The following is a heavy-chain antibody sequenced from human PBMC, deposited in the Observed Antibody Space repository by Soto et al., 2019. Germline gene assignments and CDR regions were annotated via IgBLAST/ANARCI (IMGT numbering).Heavy chain of an antibody. CDR3: ARMETFGSLNWFDP. D-gene: IGHD3-16*01. CDR1: GYSFTNND. V-gene: IGHV1-8*01. CDR2: MNPGSGDT. Sequence: ASVKVSCKASGYSFTNNDVSWVRQATGQGLEWMGWMNPGSGDTGYAQKFQGRVTMTRDISIATAYMELSSLRSDDTAIYYCARMETFGSLNWFDPWGQGTLVTVS. J-gene: IGHJ5*02.